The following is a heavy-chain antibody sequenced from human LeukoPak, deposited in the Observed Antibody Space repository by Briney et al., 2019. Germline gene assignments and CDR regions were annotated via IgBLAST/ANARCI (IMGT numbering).Heavy chain of an antibody. J-gene: IGHJ6*02. CDR2: INHSGST. CDR3: ARGVLSNYYAMDV. CDR1: GGSFSGYY. V-gene: IGHV4-34*01. Sequence: PSETLALTCAVYGGSFSGYYWSWIRQPPGKGLEWIGEINHSGSTNYNPSLKSRVTISVDTSKNQFSLKLSSVTAADTAVYYCARGVLSNYYAMDVWGQGTTVPVSS.